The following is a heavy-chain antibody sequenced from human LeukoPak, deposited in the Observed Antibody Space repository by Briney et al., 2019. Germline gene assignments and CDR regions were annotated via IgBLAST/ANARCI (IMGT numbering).Heavy chain of an antibody. J-gene: IGHJ4*02. CDR3: ARVRWDMDTTVNYFDF. D-gene: IGHD1-1*01. CDR2: IIPNSGDT. Sequence: ASVKVSCKASGYTFTGYYLHWVRQAPGQGLEWMGWIIPNSGDTSYAQKSQGRVTMTRDTSISAAYMELRRLRSEDTAVYYCARVRWDMDTTVNYFDFWGQGTLVTVSS. CDR1: GYTFTGYY. V-gene: IGHV1-2*02.